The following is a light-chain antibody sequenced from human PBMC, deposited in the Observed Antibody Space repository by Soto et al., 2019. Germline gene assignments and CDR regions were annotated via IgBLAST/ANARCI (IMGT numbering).Light chain of an antibody. CDR2: RTT. CDR1: DIGSKN. Sequence: SYELTQPLSVSLALGQTARITCGGNDIGSKNVHWYQQKPGQAPVLVIYRTTNRPSGIPERFSGPNSGNTATLIISSAQVGDEADYYCQVWDSSTDVAFGGGTKVTVL. CDR3: QVWDSSTDVA. V-gene: IGLV3-9*01. J-gene: IGLJ2*01.